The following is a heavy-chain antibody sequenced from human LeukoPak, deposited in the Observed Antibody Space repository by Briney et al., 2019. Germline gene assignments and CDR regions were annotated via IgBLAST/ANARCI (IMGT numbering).Heavy chain of an antibody. Sequence: GGSLRLSCAASGFTFSSYGMHWVRQAPGKGLEWVAVIWYDGTNKYYADSVKGRFAISRDNSKNTLYLQMNSLRAEDTAVYYCAKDLAAAGTSLEDWGQGTLVTVSS. CDR1: GFTFSSYG. CDR2: IWYDGTNK. CDR3: AKDLAAAGTSLED. D-gene: IGHD6-13*01. V-gene: IGHV3-30*02. J-gene: IGHJ4*02.